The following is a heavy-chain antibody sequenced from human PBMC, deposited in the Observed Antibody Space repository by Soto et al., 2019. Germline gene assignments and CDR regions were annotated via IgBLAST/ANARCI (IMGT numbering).Heavy chain of an antibody. Sequence: PSQTLSLTCAISGDSVSINIAAWNWIRQSPSRGLEWLGRTYYRSKWYNDYAVSVKSRITINPDTSKSQFSLQLNSVTPEDTAVYYCARHRGVGYSSGWYWYYGMDVWGQGTTVTVSS. CDR1: GDSVSINIAA. CDR3: ARHRGVGYSSGWYWYYGMDV. D-gene: IGHD6-19*01. J-gene: IGHJ6*02. CDR2: TYYRSKWYN. V-gene: IGHV6-1*01.